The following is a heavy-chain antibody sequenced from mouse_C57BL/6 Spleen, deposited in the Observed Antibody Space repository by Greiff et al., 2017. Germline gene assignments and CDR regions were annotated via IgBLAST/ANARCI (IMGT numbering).Heavy chain of an antibody. J-gene: IGHJ3*01. V-gene: IGHV5-9-1*02. Sequence: EVKVEESGEGLVKPGGSLKLSCAASGFTFSSYAMSWVRQTPEKRLEWVAYISSGGDYIYYADTVKGRFTISRDNARNTLYLQMSSLKSEDTAMYYCTRASFITTVVATPFAYWGQGTLVTVSA. CDR3: TRASFITTVVATPFAY. CDR1: GFTFSSYA. CDR2: ISSGGDYI. D-gene: IGHD1-1*01.